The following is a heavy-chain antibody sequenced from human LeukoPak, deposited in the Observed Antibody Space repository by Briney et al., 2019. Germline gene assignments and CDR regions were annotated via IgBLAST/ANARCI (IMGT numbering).Heavy chain of an antibody. Sequence: SVKVSCKASGGTFSSYAISWVRQAPGQGLEWMGGIILIFGTANYAQKFQGRVTISTDESTSTADMELSSLRSEDTAVYYCARGSVAAAGTAYYYMDVWGKGTTVTVSS. J-gene: IGHJ6*03. D-gene: IGHD6-13*01. CDR3: ARGSVAAAGTAYYYMDV. CDR1: GGTFSSYA. CDR2: IILIFGTA. V-gene: IGHV1-69*05.